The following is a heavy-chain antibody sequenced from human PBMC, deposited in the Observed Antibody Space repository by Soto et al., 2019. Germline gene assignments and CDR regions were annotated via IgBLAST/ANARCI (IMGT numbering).Heavy chain of an antibody. CDR2: ISGSGGST. D-gene: IGHD5-18*01. J-gene: IGHJ6*02. V-gene: IGHV3-23*01. CDR3: ANRDTSMVTRYYYGMDV. CDR1: GFTFSSYA. Sequence: LRLSCAASGFTFSSYAMSWVRQAPGKGLEWVSAISGSGGSTYYADSVKGRFTISRDNSKNTLYLQMNSLRAEDTAVYYCANRDTSMVTRYYYGMDVWGQGTRVTVSS.